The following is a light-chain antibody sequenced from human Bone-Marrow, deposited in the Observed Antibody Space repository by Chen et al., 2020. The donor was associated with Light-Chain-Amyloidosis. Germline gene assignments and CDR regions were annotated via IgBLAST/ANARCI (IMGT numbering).Light chain of an antibody. CDR2: DAS. CDR3: QQYDTSPFT. V-gene: IGKV3-20*01. CDR1: QAVSGF. J-gene: IGKJ2*01. Sequence: EVVLTQSPGTLPLSPGDRATLSCRASQAVSGFLAWYQQIPGQAPRLLIYDASRRATGIPDRFRGSGYGTDFILSVTRLEPEDFAVYYCQQYDTSPFTFGQGTRLEI.